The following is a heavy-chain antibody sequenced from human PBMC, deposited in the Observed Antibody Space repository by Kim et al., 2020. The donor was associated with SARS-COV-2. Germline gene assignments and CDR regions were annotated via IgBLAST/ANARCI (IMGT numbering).Heavy chain of an antibody. J-gene: IGHJ6*02. Sequence: GGSLRLSCAASGFTFSSYAMSWVRQAPGKGLEWVSYISSSGGSTYYADSVKGRFTISRDNSKNTLYLQINSLRAEDTAVYYCARRIVVASRYCYGTAVWGQGTTGAVCS. CDR1: GFTFSSYA. D-gene: IGHD2-2*01. CDR2: ISSSGGST. V-gene: IGHV3-23*01. CDR3: ARRIVVASRYCYGTAV.